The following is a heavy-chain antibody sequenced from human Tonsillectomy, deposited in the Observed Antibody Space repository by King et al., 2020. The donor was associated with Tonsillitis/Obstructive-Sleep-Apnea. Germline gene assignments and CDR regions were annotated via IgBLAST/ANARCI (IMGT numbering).Heavy chain of an antibody. D-gene: IGHD5-18*01. CDR1: GFTFSDYY. CDR3: SRLSDTAMVYYSDS. J-gene: IGHJ4*02. Sequence: VQLVESGGGLVKPGGSLRLACAASGFTFSDYYMSWIRQAPGKGLEWVSYISSSGRAIYYADSVKGRFTISRDNAKNLLYLQMNSRRSEDTAVYYCSRLSDTAMVYYSDSWGQGTLITVST. CDR2: ISSSGRAI. V-gene: IGHV3-11*01.